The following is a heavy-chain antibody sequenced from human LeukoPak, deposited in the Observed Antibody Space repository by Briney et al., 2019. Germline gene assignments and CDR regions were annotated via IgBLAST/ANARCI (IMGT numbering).Heavy chain of an antibody. Sequence: PGGSLRLSCAASGFTFSSYTMNWVRQAPGKGLEWVSYLRGSSTYTFYADSVIGRFTISRDNAKISLYLHMSSLCSEDTAVYYCARVRGLYRDYWGQGILVTVSS. CDR3: ARVRGLYRDY. V-gene: IGHV3-21*01. CDR1: GFTFSSYT. D-gene: IGHD5-12*01. CDR2: LRGSSTYT. J-gene: IGHJ4*02.